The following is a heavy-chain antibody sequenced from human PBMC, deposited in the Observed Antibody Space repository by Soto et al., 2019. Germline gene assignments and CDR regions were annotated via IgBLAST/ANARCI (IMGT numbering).Heavy chain of an antibody. CDR1: GLTFSSYG. CDR2: TWYDGRNN. CDR3: ARDYGYTWKSHWFDP. J-gene: IGHJ5*02. Sequence: QAQLVGSGGGVVQPGKSLRLSCAASGLTFSSYGMHWIRQAAGKGLEWVAFTWYDGRNNYYADSVKGRFTISRDNSNNTLYLQLHSLRAEDTAVYYCARDYGYTWKSHWFDPWGQGTLVTVSS. V-gene: IGHV3-33*01. D-gene: IGHD1-1*01.